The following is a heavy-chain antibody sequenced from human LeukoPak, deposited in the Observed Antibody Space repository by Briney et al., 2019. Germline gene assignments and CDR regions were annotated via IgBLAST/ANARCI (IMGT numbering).Heavy chain of an antibody. J-gene: IGHJ4*02. V-gene: IGHV3-23*01. CDR2: ISGSGGST. CDR1: GFTFSSYA. D-gene: IGHD5-18*01. Sequence: GGSLRLSCAASGFTFSSYAMSWVRQAPGKGLEWVSAISGSGGSTDYADSVKGRFTISRDNSKNTLYLQMNSLRAEDTAVYYCGKEGGYSYGYYFDYWGQGTLVTVSS. CDR3: GKEGGYSYGYYFDY.